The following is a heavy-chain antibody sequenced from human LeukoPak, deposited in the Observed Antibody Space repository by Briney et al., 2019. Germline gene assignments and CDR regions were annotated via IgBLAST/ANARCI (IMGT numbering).Heavy chain of an antibody. CDR1: GYTFTSYG. CDR2: ISAYNGNT. J-gene: IGHJ4*02. V-gene: IGHV1-18*01. D-gene: IGHD3-10*01. Sequence: ASVKVSCKASGYTFTSYGISWVRQAPGQGLEWMGWISAYNGNTNYAQKLQGRVTMTTDTSTSTAYMELRSLRSDDTAVYYCARDLPKDYYGSGSYYNGVDYWGQGTLVTVSS. CDR3: ARDLPKDYYGSGSYYNGVDY.